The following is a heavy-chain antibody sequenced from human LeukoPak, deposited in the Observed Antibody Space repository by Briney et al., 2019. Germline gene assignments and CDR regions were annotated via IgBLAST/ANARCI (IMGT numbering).Heavy chain of an antibody. V-gene: IGHV3-30*02. D-gene: IGHD6-6*01. CDR3: ARDMGSSIAARPRLGLFDP. CDR1: GFTFSSYG. Sequence: PGGSLRLSCAASGFTFSSYGMHWVRQAPGKGLEWVAFIRYDGSEKYYVDSVKGRFTISRDNAKNSLYLQMNSLRAEDTAAYYCARDMGSSIAARPRLGLFDPWGQGTLVTVSS. J-gene: IGHJ5*02. CDR2: IRYDGSEK.